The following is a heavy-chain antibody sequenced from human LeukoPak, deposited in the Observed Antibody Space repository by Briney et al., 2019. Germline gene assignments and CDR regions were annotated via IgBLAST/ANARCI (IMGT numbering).Heavy chain of an antibody. V-gene: IGHV3-21*01. CDR1: GFTFSSYS. Sequence: GGSLRLSCAASGFTFSSYSMNWVRQAPGKGLEWVSSISSSSSYIYYADSVKGRFTISRDNAKNSLYLQMNSLRAEDTAVYYCAKAGLSFWVQLAFYFDYWGQGTLVTVSS. D-gene: IGHD5-18*01. J-gene: IGHJ4*02. CDR3: AKAGLSFWVQLAFYFDY. CDR2: ISSSSSYI.